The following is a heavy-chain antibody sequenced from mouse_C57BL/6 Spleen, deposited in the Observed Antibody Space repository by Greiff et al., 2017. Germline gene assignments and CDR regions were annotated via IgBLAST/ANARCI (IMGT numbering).Heavy chain of an antibody. Sequence: EVKLVESGGGLVKPGGSLKLSCAASGFTFSSYTMSWVRQTPEKRLEWVATISGGSGNTYYPDSVKGRFTISRDNAKDTLYLQMSRLRSEDSALYDCARQGLTTVVAFDYWGQGTTLTVSS. CDR3: ARQGLTTVVAFDY. CDR1: GFTFSSYT. CDR2: ISGGSGNT. V-gene: IGHV5-9*01. D-gene: IGHD1-1*01. J-gene: IGHJ2*01.